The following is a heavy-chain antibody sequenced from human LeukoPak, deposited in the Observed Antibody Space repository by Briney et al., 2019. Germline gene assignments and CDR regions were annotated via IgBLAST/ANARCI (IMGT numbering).Heavy chain of an antibody. V-gene: IGHV1-18*01. CDR1: GYSFTSYG. CDR2: SDTYNGKT. J-gene: IGHJ4*02. CDR3: AREPKIGNFDY. Sequence: GASVKVSCKASGYSFTSYGIGWVRQAPGQGLEWMGWSDTYNGKTHYAQNLQGRVTMTTDISTTTAYVELRSLRSDDTAVYYCAREPKIGNFDYWGLGTLVIVSS.